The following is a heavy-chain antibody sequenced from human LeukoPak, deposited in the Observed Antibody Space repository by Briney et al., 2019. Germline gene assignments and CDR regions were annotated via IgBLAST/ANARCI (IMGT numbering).Heavy chain of an antibody. J-gene: IGHJ5*02. CDR2: ISTYTGNT. V-gene: IGHV1-18*01. D-gene: IGHD2-2*01. Sequence: ASVKVSCKASGYPFTNYGISWVRQAPGQGLEWMGWISTYTGNTKYAQRFQGRVTMTTDTSTSTAYMELRSLRSDDTAVFYCARDFWVRHSAPAPKDLWGLGTLVTVSS. CDR1: GYPFTNYG. CDR3: ARDFWVRHSAPAPKDL.